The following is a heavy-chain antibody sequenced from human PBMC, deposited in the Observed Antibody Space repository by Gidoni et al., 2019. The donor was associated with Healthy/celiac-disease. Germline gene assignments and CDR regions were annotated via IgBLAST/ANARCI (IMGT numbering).Heavy chain of an antibody. CDR2: IIPSFGIA. Sequence: QVQLVQSGAEVENPGSSVMVSCKASGGTFSSYAISWVRQAPGQGLEWMGGIIPSFGIANYAQKFQGRVTITADKATSTAYMELSSLRSEDTAVYYCARVRMVSGVTDAFDIWGQGTMVTVSS. CDR3: ARVRMVSGVTDAFDI. D-gene: IGHD3-10*01. V-gene: IGHV1-69*17. J-gene: IGHJ3*02. CDR1: GGTFSSYA.